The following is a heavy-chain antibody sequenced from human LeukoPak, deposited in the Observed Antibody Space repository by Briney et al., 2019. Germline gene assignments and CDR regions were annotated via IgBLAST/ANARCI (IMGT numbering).Heavy chain of an antibody. Sequence: GGSLRLSCAASGFTFSSYGMHWVRQAPGKGLEWVAVISYDGNNKYYADSVKGRFTISRDNSKNTLYLQMNSLRTEDTTMYYCARGTGTRVAPYYFDHWGQGTLVTVSS. CDR3: ARGTGTRVAPYYFDH. J-gene: IGHJ4*02. CDR2: ISYDGNNK. V-gene: IGHV3-30*19. CDR1: GFTFSSYG. D-gene: IGHD1-1*01.